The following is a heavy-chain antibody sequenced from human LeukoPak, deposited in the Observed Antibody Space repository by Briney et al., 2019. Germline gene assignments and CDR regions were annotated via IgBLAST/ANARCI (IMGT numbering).Heavy chain of an antibody. V-gene: IGHV3-7*03. D-gene: IGHD5-24*01. Sequence: GGSLRLACAASGFTFSSYWMSWVRQAPGKGLEWVANIKQDGSEKYYVDSVKGRFTISRDSAKNSVYLQMNSLRAEDTAVYYCAMKAVRRPRLHDAFDFWGQGTVVSVSS. CDR3: AMKAVRRPRLHDAFDF. J-gene: IGHJ3*01. CDR1: GFTFSSYW. CDR2: IKQDGSEK.